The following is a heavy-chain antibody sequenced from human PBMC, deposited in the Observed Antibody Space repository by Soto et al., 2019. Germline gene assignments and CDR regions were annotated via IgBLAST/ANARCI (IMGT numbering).Heavy chain of an antibody. Sequence: QVPLVQSGTEVKKPGASVKVSCKASGYTFTSYGITWVRQAPGQGLEWMGWISGYNGDTNYGQKFQGRVTMTTDTSTSTAYVELMTLRSDDTAVYYCAREGSYHDFDYWGQGTLVTVSS. V-gene: IGHV1-18*01. CDR3: AREGSYHDFDY. D-gene: IGHD3-22*01. CDR2: ISGYNGDT. CDR1: GYTFTSYG. J-gene: IGHJ4*02.